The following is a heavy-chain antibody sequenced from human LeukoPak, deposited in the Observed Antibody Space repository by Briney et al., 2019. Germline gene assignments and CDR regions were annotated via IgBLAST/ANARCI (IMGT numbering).Heavy chain of an antibody. CDR1: GLTFSNYW. J-gene: IGHJ4*02. D-gene: IGHD3-16*01. Sequence: GGSLRLSCAASGLTFSNYWMDWVRQAPGKGLEWVANIKQDGSEKNYVDSVKGRFVISRDNAKNSLYLQMNTLRADDTAVYYCARDGFGTGSNWGQGTLVTVSS. CDR2: IKQDGSEK. CDR3: ARDGFGTGSN. V-gene: IGHV3-7*03.